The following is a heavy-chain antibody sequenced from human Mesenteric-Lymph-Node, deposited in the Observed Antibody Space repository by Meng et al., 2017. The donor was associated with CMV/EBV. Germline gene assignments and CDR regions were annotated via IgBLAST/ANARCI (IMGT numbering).Heavy chain of an antibody. CDR2: IYDSGRT. CDR3: ARVDGDYDVPRYFDL. CDR1: GGTVRSPTYY. J-gene: IGHJ2*01. Sequence: SETLSLTCSVSGGTVRSPTYYWSWIRQPPGKGLEWIGYIYDSGRTHYTHSNPSLRSRLTMSVDTSKSQFSLRLSSVTATDTAVYYCARVDGDYDVPRYFDLWGRGTLVTVSS. V-gene: IGHV4-61*01. D-gene: IGHD3-10*02.